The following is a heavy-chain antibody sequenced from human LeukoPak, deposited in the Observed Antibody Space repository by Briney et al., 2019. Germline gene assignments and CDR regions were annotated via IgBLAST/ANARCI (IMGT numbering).Heavy chain of an antibody. CDR3: LVYYDSSGYYSPNDY. CDR1: GYTFTGYY. D-gene: IGHD3-22*01. V-gene: IGHV1-8*02. J-gene: IGHJ4*02. Sequence: ASVKVSCKASGYTFTGYYMHWVRQAPGQGLEWMGWMNPNSGNTGYAQKFQGRVTMTRNTSISTAYMELSSLRSEDTAVYYCLVYYDSSGYYSPNDYWGQGTLVTVSS. CDR2: MNPNSGNT.